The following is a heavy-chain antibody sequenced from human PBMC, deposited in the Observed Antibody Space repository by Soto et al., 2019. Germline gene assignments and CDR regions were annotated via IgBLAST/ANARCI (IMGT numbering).Heavy chain of an antibody. CDR3: AKAGSGSYSSFGY. Sequence: GGSLRLSCAASGFTFSSYAMSWVRQAPGKGLEWVSAISGSGGSTYYADSVKGRFTISRDNPKNTLYLQMNSLRAEDTAVYYCAKAGSGSYSSFGYWGQGTLVTVSS. V-gene: IGHV3-23*01. CDR1: GFTFSSYA. J-gene: IGHJ4*02. D-gene: IGHD1-26*01. CDR2: ISGSGGST.